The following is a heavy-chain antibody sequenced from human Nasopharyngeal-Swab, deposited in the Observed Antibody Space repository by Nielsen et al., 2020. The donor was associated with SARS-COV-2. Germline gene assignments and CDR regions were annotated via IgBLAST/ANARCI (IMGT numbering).Heavy chain of an antibody. J-gene: IGHJ4*02. CDR3: ARVGTTGTTAFDY. D-gene: IGHD1-1*01. Sequence: WVRQAPGQGLEWMGWISASNGNTNYAQKLQGRVTMTTDTSTSTAYMELRSLRSDDTAVYYCARVGTTGTTAFDYWGQGTLVTVSS. CDR2: ISASNGNT. V-gene: IGHV1-18*01.